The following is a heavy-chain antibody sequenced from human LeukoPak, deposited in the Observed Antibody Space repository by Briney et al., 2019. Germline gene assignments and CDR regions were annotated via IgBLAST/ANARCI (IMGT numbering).Heavy chain of an antibody. CDR2: IYYSGST. V-gene: IGHV4-59*01. D-gene: IGHD6-19*01. Sequence: PSETLSLTCTVSGGSISSYYWSWIRQPPGKGLEWIGYIYYSGSTNYNPSLKSRVTISVDTSKNQFSLKLSSVTAADTAVYYCARTGYSRGWYGEYYFEYRGQGTLVTVSS. J-gene: IGHJ4*02. CDR3: ARTGYSRGWYGEYYFEY. CDR1: GGSISSYY.